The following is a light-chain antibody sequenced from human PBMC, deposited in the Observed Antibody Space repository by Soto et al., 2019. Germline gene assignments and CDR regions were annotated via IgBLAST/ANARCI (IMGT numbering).Light chain of an antibody. CDR3: QQYGSSPTS. V-gene: IGKV3-20*01. J-gene: IGKJ1*01. Sequence: EIVLTQSPVTLSLSPGERATLSCRASQSVSSSYLAWYQQTPGQAPRLLIYAASSRATGIPDRFSGSGSGTDFTLTISRLEPEDFAVYFCQQYGSSPTSFGQGTKVDIK. CDR2: AAS. CDR1: QSVSSSY.